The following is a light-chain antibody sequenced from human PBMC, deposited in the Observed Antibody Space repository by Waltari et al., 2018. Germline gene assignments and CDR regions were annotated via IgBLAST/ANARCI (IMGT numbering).Light chain of an antibody. J-gene: IGKJ1*01. CDR1: QSVGRS. CDR2: GAS. V-gene: IGKV3-20*01. CDR3: QHYVRLPVT. Sequence: EIVLTQSPGTLSLSPGERATLSCWASQSVGRSLAWYQHKRGQPPRLLLYGASTRATGVPDRFSGSGSGTDFSLTISRLEPEDFAVYYCQHYVRLPVTFGQGTKVEI.